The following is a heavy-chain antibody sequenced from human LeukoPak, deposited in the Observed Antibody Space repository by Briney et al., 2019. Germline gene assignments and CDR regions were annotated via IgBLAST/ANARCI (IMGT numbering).Heavy chain of an antibody. CDR2: IKSKTDGGTT. V-gene: IGHV3-15*01. D-gene: IGHD6-19*01. CDR3: TTESIAVAGIDY. J-gene: IGHJ4*02. Sequence: PGRSLRLSCAASGFTFSSYAMHWVRQAPGKGLEWVGRIKSKTDGGTTDYAAPVKGRFTISRDDSKNTLYLQMNSLKTEDTAVYYCTTESIAVAGIDYWGQGTLVTVSS. CDR1: GFTFSSYA.